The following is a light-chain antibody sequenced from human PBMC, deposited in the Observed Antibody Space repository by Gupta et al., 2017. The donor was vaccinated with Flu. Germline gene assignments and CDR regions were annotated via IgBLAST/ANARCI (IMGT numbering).Light chain of an antibody. Sequence: QSVLTPPPSVFGAPGQRITIPCTGSSSNIGAGYDVHWYQQLPGPAPNLLIYGYNNRPSGVPDRFSGSKSGTSASLAIAGLQAEDEADYYCQSYDSSLRGWDVFGSGTKVTVL. V-gene: IGLV1-40*01. J-gene: IGLJ1*01. CDR3: QSYDSSLRGWDV. CDR1: SSNIGAGYD. CDR2: GYN.